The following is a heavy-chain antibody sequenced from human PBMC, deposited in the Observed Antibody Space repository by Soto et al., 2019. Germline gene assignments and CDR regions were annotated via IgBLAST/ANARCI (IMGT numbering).Heavy chain of an antibody. D-gene: IGHD2-2*01. V-gene: IGHV3-15*07. CDR1: GFTFSNAW. CDR2: IKSKTAGGTT. CDR3: TTXXXSTMXVXXFXX. Sequence: GGSLRLSCAASGFTFSNAWINWVRQAPGKGLEWVGRIKSKTAGGTTDFAAPVKGRFGISRDDSRNMVYLQMNSLKTEDTALXXXTTXXXSTMXVXXFXXXGHXSLVTVSS. J-gene: IGHJ4*01.